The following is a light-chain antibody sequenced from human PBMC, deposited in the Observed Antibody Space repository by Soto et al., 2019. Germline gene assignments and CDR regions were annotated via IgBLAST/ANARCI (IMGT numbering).Light chain of an antibody. CDR2: DVS. V-gene: IGLV2-14*03. CDR3: SAYTTSIALYV. CDR1: SSDVAEYKY. J-gene: IGLJ1*01. Sequence: QSAVTQPASVSGSPGQSITISCTETSSDVAEYKYVSWYQQHPGRAPKLIIYDVSNRPSGVSNRFSGSKSGSTASLTISGLHAEDEADYYCSAYTTSIALYVFGAGTKLTV.